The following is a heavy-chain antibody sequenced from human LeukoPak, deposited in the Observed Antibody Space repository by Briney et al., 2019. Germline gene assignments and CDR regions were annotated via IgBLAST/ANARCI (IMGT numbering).Heavy chain of an antibody. Sequence: GGSLRLPCAGSGFFFNNFWMTWVRQAPGKGLEWVANINEDGSRANYVDSVKGRITISRDNAKNSLYLQMNSLRPEDTAIYYCASEINWGSGAFDVWGQGTIVTVSS. CDR2: INEDGSRA. CDR3: ASEINWGSGAFDV. CDR1: GFFFNNFW. J-gene: IGHJ3*01. D-gene: IGHD7-27*01. V-gene: IGHV3-7*01.